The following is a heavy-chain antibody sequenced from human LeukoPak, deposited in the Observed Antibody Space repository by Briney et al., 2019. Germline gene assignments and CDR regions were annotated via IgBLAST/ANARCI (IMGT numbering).Heavy chain of an antibody. CDR3: ARVGRYYYGSGSYYGYYFDS. CDR1: GFTFSDYY. Sequence: PGGSLRLSCAASGFTFSDYYMSWIRQAPGKGLEWVSYITSRSSYTDYADSVKGRFTISRDNAKNSLYLQMKSLRAEDTAVYYCARVGRYYYGSGSYYGYYFDSWGQGTLVTVSS. J-gene: IGHJ4*02. D-gene: IGHD3-10*01. CDR2: ITSRSSYT. V-gene: IGHV3-11*03.